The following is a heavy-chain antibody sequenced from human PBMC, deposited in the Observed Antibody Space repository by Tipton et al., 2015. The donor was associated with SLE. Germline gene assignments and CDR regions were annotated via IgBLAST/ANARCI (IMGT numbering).Heavy chain of an antibody. Sequence: SLRLSCAASGFTFSDYYMSWIRQAPGKGLEWVSYISSSSSYTNYADSVKGRFTISRDNAKNSLYLQMNSLRAEDTAVYYCARDRRTTPAWGYYYGMDVWGQGTTVTVSS. CDR3: ARDRRTTPAWGYYYGMDV. D-gene: IGHD4-17*01. CDR1: GFTFSDYY. J-gene: IGHJ6*02. V-gene: IGHV3-11*06. CDR2: ISSSSSYT.